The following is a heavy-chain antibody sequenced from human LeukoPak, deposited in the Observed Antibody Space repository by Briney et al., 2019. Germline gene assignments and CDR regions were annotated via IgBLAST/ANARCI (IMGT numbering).Heavy chain of an antibody. Sequence: ASVKVSFKASGYTFTGYYMHWVRQAPGQGLEWMGWINPNSGGTNYAQKFQGRVTMTRDTSISTAYMELSRLRSDDTAVYYCARDIVATADYYYYYYMDVWGKGTTVTISS. J-gene: IGHJ6*03. V-gene: IGHV1-2*02. D-gene: IGHD5-12*01. CDR1: GYTFTGYY. CDR3: ARDIVATADYYYYYYMDV. CDR2: INPNSGGT.